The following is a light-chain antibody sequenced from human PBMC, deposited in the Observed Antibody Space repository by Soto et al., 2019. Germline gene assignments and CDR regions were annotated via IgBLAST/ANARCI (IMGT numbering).Light chain of an antibody. J-gene: IGLJ1*01. V-gene: IGLV2-14*01. Sequence: QSALTQPASVSGSPGQSITISCTGTSSDVGDYNYVSWYQQHPGKAPKLMIYDVSYRPSGVSNRFSGSKSGNTASLTISGLQAEDEADYYCCSYTSSGSYVFGSGTNLTVL. CDR1: SSDVGDYNY. CDR2: DVS. CDR3: CSYTSSGSYV.